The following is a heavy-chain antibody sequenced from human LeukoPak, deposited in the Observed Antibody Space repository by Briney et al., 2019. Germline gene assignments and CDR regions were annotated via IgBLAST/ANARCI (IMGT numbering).Heavy chain of an antibody. CDR3: AHALSCDTCYGRPWFDP. CDR2: IYWDDDK. D-gene: IGHD2-2*01. J-gene: IGHJ5*02. V-gene: IGHV2-5*02. CDR1: GFSLNTSGVT. Sequence: SGPTLVKPTQTLTLTCTFSGFSLNTSGVTVGWIRQPPGKALEWLALIYWDDDKRYSPSLKTRLTITKDTSLNQVVLTMTNMDPVDTATYFCAHALSCDTCYGRPWFDPWGQGILVTVSS.